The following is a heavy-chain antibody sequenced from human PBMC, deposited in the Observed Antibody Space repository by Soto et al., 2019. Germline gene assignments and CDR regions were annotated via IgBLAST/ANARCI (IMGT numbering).Heavy chain of an antibody. J-gene: IGHJ5*02. CDR2: INHSGST. D-gene: IGHD2-2*01. CDR1: GGSFSGYY. Sequence: PSETLSLTCAVYGGSFSGYYWSWIRQPPGKGLEWIGEINHSGSTNYNPSLKSRVTISVDTSKNQFSLKLSSVTAADTAVYYCARVMVRGIVVVPAAMNWFDPWGQGTLVTV. V-gene: IGHV4-34*01. CDR3: ARVMVRGIVVVPAAMNWFDP.